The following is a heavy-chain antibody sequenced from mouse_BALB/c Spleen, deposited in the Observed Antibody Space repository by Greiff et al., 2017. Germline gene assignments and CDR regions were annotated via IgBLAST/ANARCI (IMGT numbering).Heavy chain of an antibody. CDR1: GYTFTSYT. J-gene: IGHJ1*01. V-gene: IGHV1-4*02. Sequence: QVQLQQSAAELARPGASVKMSCKASGYTFTSYTMHWVKQRPGQGLEWIGYINPSSGYTEYNQKFKDKTTLTADKSSSTAYMQLSSLTSEDSAVYYCTRGGYFDVWGAGTTVTVSS. CDR2: INPSSGYT. CDR3: TRGGYFDV.